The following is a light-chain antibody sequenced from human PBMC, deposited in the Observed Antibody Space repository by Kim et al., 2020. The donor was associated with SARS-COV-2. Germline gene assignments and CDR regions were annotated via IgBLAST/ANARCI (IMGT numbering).Light chain of an antibody. CDR3: TSYRSGDTWV. J-gene: IGLJ3*02. Sequence: QSALTQPASVSGSPGQSITISCTGTSSDVGVYNYVSWYKQHPGKAPKLMIYDVNDRPSGVSDRFSGSKSGNTASLTISGLQAEDEADYYCTSYRSGDTWVFGGGTQLTVL. CDR1: SSDVGVYNY. V-gene: IGLV2-14*03. CDR2: DVN.